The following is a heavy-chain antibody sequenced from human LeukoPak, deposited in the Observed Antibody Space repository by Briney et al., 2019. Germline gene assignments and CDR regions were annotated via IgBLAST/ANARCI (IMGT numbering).Heavy chain of an antibody. CDR3: ARDRPHNWFDP. V-gene: IGHV3-74*01. J-gene: IGHJ5*02. Sequence: GGSLRLSCAASGIAFSNHWMHWVRQAPGKGLEWVSWINNDGSYAVYADSVRARFTISRDNAKNTLYLQMNSLRPEDTAVYYCARDRPHNWFDPWGQGTLVTVS. CDR2: INNDGSYA. CDR1: GIAFSNHW.